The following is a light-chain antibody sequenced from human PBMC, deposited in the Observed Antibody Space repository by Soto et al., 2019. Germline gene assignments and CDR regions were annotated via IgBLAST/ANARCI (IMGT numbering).Light chain of an antibody. CDR1: SSDIGTYNY. V-gene: IGLV2-14*01. CDR3: NSYTSSNTLYV. Sequence: QSALTQPASVSGSPGQSITISCTGTSSDIGTYNYVSWYQQHPGKAPKLMLYEVSNRPSGVSNRFFGSKSGNTASLTISGLQAEDEADYFCNSYTSSNTLYVFGTGTKVTVL. CDR2: EVS. J-gene: IGLJ1*01.